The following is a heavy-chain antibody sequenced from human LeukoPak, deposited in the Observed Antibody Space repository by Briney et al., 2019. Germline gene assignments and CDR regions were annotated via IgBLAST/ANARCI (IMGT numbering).Heavy chain of an antibody. CDR3: ARGLLGIDF. V-gene: IGHV3-74*01. Sequence: GGSLRLSCAPSGFTFSSYWMHWVRQAPGKGLMWVSRIDTDGSNTNYADSVEGRFTISRDNAKNTLYLQMNSLRAEDTAVYYCARGLLGIDFWGQGTLVAVSS. CDR1: GFTFSSYW. D-gene: IGHD2-8*02. CDR2: IDTDGSNT. J-gene: IGHJ4*02.